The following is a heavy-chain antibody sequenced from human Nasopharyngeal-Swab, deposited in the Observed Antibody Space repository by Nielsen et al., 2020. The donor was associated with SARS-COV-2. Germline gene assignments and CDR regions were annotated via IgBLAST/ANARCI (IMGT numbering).Heavy chain of an antibody. CDR1: GFPFSVYW. V-gene: IGHV3-7*01. CDR2: IKQDGSEA. CDR3: VRERLTGGGAFDI. Sequence: GESLTISCAASGFPFSVYWMTWVRQAPGGGLEWVANIKQDGSEAFYADSVKGRFTISRDNAKRSLYLQLNSLSADDTALFYCVRERLTGGGAFDIWGQGTMVTVSS. J-gene: IGHJ3*02. D-gene: IGHD2-15*01.